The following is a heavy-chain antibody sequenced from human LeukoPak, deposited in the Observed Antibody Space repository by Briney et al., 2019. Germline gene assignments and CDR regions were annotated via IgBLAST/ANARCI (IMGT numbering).Heavy chain of an antibody. CDR3: AKVRKSEDYYGSGSRYYYYMDV. CDR1: GFTFSSYG. D-gene: IGHD3-10*01. V-gene: IGHV3-30*02. CDR2: IRYDGSNK. J-gene: IGHJ6*03. Sequence: PGGSLRLSCAASGFTFSSYGMHWVRQAPGKGLEWVAFIRYDGSNKYYADSVKGRFTISRDNSKNTLYLQMNSLRAEDTAVYYCAKVRKSEDYYGSGSRYYYYMDVWGKGTTVTISS.